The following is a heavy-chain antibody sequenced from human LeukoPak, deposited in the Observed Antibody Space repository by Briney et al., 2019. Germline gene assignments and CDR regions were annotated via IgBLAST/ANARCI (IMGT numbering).Heavy chain of an antibody. CDR1: GGSIRSHY. J-gene: IGHJ4*02. CDR2: ISDSGTT. Sequence: SSETLSLTCTVSGGSIRSHYWIWIRQPPGKGLEWIGHISDSGTTNYNPSLKSRVTISVDTPKNQFSLRLSSVTAADTAVYYCARLATGLFDYWGQGTLVTVSS. CDR3: ARLATGLFDY. V-gene: IGHV4-59*11. D-gene: IGHD5-12*01.